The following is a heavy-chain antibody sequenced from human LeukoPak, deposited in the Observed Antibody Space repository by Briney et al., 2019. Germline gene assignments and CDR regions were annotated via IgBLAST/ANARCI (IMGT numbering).Heavy chain of an antibody. J-gene: IGHJ4*02. CDR3: ARGYGDFRVEGRYFHS. D-gene: IGHD2-21*02. Sequence: PSETLSRTCTVAAGSITTYEWRWVRQPPGKGLEFIGHVHYGGTANYNPSLRSRVTISIDTSKKHFFLKLKSVTAADTAVYYCARGYGDFRVEGRYFHSWGQGTLVTVSS. CDR2: VHYGGTA. CDR1: AGSITTYE. V-gene: IGHV4-59*01.